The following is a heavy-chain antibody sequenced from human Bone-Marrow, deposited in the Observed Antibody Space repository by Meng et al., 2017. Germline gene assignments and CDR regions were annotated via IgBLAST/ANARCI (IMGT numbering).Heavy chain of an antibody. CDR3: ARDRSGYSLFDY. Sequence: QVQLQQRGAGLLKPSETLSLTCAVYGGSFSGYYWSWIRQPPGKGLEWIGYIYYSGSTYYNPSLKSRVTISVDTSMNQFSLKMTSVTAADTAVYYCARDRSGYSLFDYWGQGTLVTVSS. D-gene: IGHD5-18*01. V-gene: IGHV4-34*01. CDR1: GGSFSGYY. J-gene: IGHJ4*02. CDR2: IYYSGST.